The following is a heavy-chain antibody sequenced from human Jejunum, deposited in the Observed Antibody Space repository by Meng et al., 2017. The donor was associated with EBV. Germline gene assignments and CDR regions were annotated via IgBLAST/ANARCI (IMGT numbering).Heavy chain of an antibody. J-gene: IGHJ4*02. V-gene: IGHV4-28*01. Sequence: QLPHSRPGPLQPSDTLSLTCAVSGYSMSNSNWWGWIRQPPGKGLEWIGYIYYTGTTYYNPSLKSRVTMSIDTSKNHFSLKLTSVTTMDTAVYYCAKRMPGTGFDYWGQGTLVTVSS. CDR1: GYSMSNSNW. D-gene: IGHD1-1*01. CDR2: IYYTGTT. CDR3: AKRMPGTGFDY.